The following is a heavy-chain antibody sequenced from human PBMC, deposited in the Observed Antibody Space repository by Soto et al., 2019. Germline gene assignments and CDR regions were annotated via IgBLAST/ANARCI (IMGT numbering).Heavy chain of an antibody. V-gene: IGHV3-23*01. CDR1: GFTFSSYA. D-gene: IGHD2-15*01. Sequence: EVQLLESGGGLVQPGGSLRLSCAASGFTFSSYAMSWVRQAPGKGLEWGSAISGSGGSTYYADSVKGRFTISRDNSKNTLYLQMNSLRAEDTAVYYCAKKGVVVQYYFDYWGQGTLVTVSS. J-gene: IGHJ4*02. CDR2: ISGSGGST. CDR3: AKKGVVVQYYFDY.